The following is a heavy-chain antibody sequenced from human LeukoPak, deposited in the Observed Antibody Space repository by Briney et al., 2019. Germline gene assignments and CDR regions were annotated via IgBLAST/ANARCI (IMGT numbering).Heavy chain of an antibody. V-gene: IGHV3-30*18. CDR2: ISYDGGDK. Sequence: PGGSLRLSCAASGFSFNNYAMYWVRQAPGKGLEWVALISYDGGDKYYAESMKGRIIISRDNAENTLYLQMNNLRPDDTAFYFCVKEGVEYSYSYGDYWGQGTLVTVSS. CDR3: VKEGVEYSYSYGDY. CDR1: GFSFNNYA. J-gene: IGHJ4*02. D-gene: IGHD3-16*01.